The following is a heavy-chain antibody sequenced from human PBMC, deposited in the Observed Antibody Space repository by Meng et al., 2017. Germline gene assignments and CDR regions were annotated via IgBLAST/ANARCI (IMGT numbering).Heavy chain of an antibody. D-gene: IGHD3-10*01. J-gene: IGHJ4*02. V-gene: IGHV4-30-2*01. CDR1: GGSVSSGGYS. Sequence: QLQVQESGPGRVKPSQTLSLTCAVSGGSVSSGGYSWNWIRQPPGKGLEWIGYIFHSGTTYYNPSLESRVTISIDTSKNQFSLKVTSATAADTAVYYCARGYGGLDYWGQGTLVTVSS. CDR3: ARGYGGLDY. CDR2: IFHSGTT.